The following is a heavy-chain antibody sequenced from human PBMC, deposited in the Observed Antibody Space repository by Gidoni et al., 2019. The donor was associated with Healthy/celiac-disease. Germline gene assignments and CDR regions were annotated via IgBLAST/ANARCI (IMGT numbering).Heavy chain of an antibody. Sequence: EVQLVESGGGLVQPGGSLRLSCAASGFTFSSYDMHWVRQATGKGLEWVSAIGTAGDTYYPGSVKGRFTISRENAKNSLYLQMNSLRAGDTAVYYCARGGVPAAIXYWGQGTLVTVSS. V-gene: IGHV3-13*01. CDR3: ARGGVPAAIXY. CDR2: IGTAGDT. D-gene: IGHD2-2*02. CDR1: GFTFSSYD. J-gene: IGHJ4*02.